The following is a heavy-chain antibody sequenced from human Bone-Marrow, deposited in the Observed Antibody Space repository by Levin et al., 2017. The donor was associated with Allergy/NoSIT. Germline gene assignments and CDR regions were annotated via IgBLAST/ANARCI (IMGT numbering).Heavy chain of an antibody. Sequence: PSETLSLTCAVSSDSISSANWWSWVRQPPGKGLEWIGEIYHSGETNYNPSLKSRVTMSVDKSKNHFSLKLTSVTAADTAVYYCARSDTSMEFDFWGQGTLVTVSS. V-gene: IGHV4-4*02. J-gene: IGHJ4*02. CDR3: ARSDTSMEFDF. D-gene: IGHD5-18*01. CDR2: IYHSGET. CDR1: SDSISSANW.